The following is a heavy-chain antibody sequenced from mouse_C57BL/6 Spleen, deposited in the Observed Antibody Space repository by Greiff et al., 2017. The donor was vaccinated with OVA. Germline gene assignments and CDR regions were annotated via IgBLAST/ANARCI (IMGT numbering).Heavy chain of an antibody. V-gene: IGHV2-2*01. CDR3: ARRGLDGYYDWFAY. Sequence: VQRVESGPGLVQPSQSLSITCTVSGFSLTSYGVHWVRQSPGKGLEWLGVIWSGGSTDYNAAFISRLSISKDNSKSQVFFKMNSLQADDTAIYYCARRGLDGYYDWFAYWGQGTLVTVSA. D-gene: IGHD2-3*01. CDR1: GFSLTSYG. J-gene: IGHJ3*01. CDR2: IWSGGST.